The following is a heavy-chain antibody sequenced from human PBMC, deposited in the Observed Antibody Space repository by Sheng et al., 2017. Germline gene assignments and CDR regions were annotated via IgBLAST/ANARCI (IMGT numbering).Heavy chain of an antibody. CDR2: TILLVGYE. J-gene: IGHJ6*01. V-gene: IGHV1-69*01. D-gene: IGHD5-12*01. CDR1: GGTFKNYA. Sequence: QVQLVQSGAEVKKPGSSVKVSCKASGGTFKNYAISWVRQAPGQGLEWMGGTILLVGYEQNYAQKFPGQSLDYRGRVHEHSLPELSSLRSEDTAVYYCARGSGDMIVATIRTYYYGMD. CDR3: ARGSGDMIVATIRTYYYGMD.